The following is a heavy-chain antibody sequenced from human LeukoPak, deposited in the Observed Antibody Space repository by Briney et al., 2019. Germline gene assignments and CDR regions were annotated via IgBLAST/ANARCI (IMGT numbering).Heavy chain of an antibody. CDR1: GGSFSGYY. D-gene: IGHD6-13*01. CDR3: ARGVGAAAGLPPFDY. V-gene: IGHV4-34*01. CDR2: IKHSGST. Sequence: SETLSLTCAVYGGSFSGYYWSWIRQPPGKGLEWIREIKHSGSTNYNPSLKSRVTISVDTSKKQFSLKLSSVTAADTAVYYCARGVGAAAGLPPFDYWGQGTLVTVSS. J-gene: IGHJ4*02.